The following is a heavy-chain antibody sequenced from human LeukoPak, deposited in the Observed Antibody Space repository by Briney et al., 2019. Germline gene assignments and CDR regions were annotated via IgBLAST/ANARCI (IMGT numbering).Heavy chain of an antibody. CDR2: IYYSGST. J-gene: IGHJ4*02. CDR1: GYSISSGYY. D-gene: IGHD1-26*01. Sequence: PSETLSLTCTVSGYSISSGYYWGWIRQPPGKGLEWIGYIYYSGSTNYNPSLKSRVTISVDTSKNQFSLKLSSVTAADTAVYYCARAQWGELDYWGQGTLVTVSS. V-gene: IGHV4-38-2*02. CDR3: ARAQWGELDY.